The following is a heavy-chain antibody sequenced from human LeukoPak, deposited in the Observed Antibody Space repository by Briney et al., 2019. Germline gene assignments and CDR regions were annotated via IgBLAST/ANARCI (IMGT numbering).Heavy chain of an antibody. D-gene: IGHD7-27*01. CDR3: ARGVLGPYYFDL. CDR2: IRYTGAT. CDR1: GGTFRGYY. V-gene: IGHV4-34*01. J-gene: IGHJ2*01. Sequence: SETLSLTCAVYGGTFRGYYWSWIRQPPGKGLEWIGEIRYTGATNYKPSLKSRVTISGDPSKNQVSLRVSSVTAADTAVYYCARGVLGPYYFDLWGRGTLVTVSS.